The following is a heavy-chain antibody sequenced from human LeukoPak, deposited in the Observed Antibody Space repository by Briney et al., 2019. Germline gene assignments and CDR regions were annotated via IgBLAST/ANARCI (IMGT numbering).Heavy chain of an antibody. Sequence: GGSLRLSCAASGFTFSSYAMHWVRQAPGKGLEWVAVISYDGSNKYYADSVKGRFTISRDNSKNTLYLQMNSLRAEDTAVYYCARDSKYYYDSSGDAFDIWGQGTMVTVSS. D-gene: IGHD3-22*01. CDR1: GFTFSSYA. J-gene: IGHJ3*02. V-gene: IGHV3-30*04. CDR3: ARDSKYYYDSSGDAFDI. CDR2: ISYDGSNK.